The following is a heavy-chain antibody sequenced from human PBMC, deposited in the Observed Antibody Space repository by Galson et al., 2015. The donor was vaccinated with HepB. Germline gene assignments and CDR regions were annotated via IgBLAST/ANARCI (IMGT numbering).Heavy chain of an antibody. D-gene: IGHD4-17*01. J-gene: IGHJ6*03. CDR2: ISAYNGNT. CDR1: GYTFTSYG. CDR3: ARDPQTTVTSYGPLRYYYYYMDV. V-gene: IGHV1-18*01. Sequence: SVKVSCKASGYTFTSYGISWVRQAPGQGLEWMGWISAYNGNTNYAQKLQGRVTMTTDTSTSTAYMELRSLRSDDTAVYYCARDPQTTVTSYGPLRYYYYYMDVWGKGTTVTVSS.